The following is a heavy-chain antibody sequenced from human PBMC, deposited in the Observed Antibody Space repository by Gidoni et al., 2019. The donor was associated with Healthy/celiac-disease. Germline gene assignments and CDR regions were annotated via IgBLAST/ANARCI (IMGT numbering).Heavy chain of an antibody. V-gene: IGHV3-23*01. CDR2: ISGSGGST. J-gene: IGHJ4*02. CDR3: AKFLPSGYDSVQNDY. D-gene: IGHD5-12*01. CDR1: GFPFSRYA. Sequence: EVQLLESGGGLVQPGGSLRLSCAASGFPFSRYAMSWVRPAPGKGLEWVSAISGSGGSTYYADSVKGRFTISRDNSKNTLYLQMNSLRAEDTAVYYCAKFLPSGYDSVQNDYWGQGTLVTVSS.